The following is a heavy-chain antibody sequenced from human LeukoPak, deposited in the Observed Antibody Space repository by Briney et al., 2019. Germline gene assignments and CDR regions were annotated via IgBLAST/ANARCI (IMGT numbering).Heavy chain of an antibody. CDR3: AKAIHIAVAGTS. CDR1: GFTFSSYA. Sequence: GGSLRLSCAASGFTFSSYAMSWVRQAPGKGLEWVSAISGSGGSTYYADSVKGRFTISRDNSKNTLYLQTNSLRAEDTAVYYCAKAIHIAVAGTSWGQGTLVTVSS. CDR2: ISGSGGST. D-gene: IGHD6-19*01. V-gene: IGHV3-23*01. J-gene: IGHJ5*02.